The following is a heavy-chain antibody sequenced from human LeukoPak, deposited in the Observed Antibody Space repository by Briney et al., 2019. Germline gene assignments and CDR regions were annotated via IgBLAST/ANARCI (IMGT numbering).Heavy chain of an antibody. Sequence: GASVKVSCKASGYTFTSYYMRWVRQAPGQGLEWMGIINPSGGSTSYAQKFQGRVTMTRDTSTSTVYMELSSLRSEDTAVYYCARADAREARYYYDSSGYYEAFDIWGQGTMVTVSS. CDR1: GYTFTSYY. J-gene: IGHJ3*02. CDR3: ARADAREARYYYDSSGYYEAFDI. CDR2: INPSGGST. D-gene: IGHD3-22*01. V-gene: IGHV1-46*01.